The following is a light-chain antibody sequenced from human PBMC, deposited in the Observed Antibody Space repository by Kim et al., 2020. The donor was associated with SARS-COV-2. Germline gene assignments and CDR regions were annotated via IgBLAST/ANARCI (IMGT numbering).Light chain of an antibody. CDR3: QQYYDYPYT. CDR2: TAS. Sequence: SASTGDAVTITCRASQHIHTYLAWYQQKPGKPPELLVHTASTLQSGVPSRFSGSGSGTDFTLTITSLQSEDFATYYCQQYYDYPYTFGQGTKLEIK. J-gene: IGKJ2*01. V-gene: IGKV1-8*01. CDR1: QHIHTY.